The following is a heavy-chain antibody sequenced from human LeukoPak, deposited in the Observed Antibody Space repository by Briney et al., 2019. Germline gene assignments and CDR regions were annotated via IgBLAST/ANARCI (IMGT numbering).Heavy chain of an antibody. CDR3: AEGTGYFDPFDY. V-gene: IGHV4-59*01. D-gene: IGHD3-9*01. CDR2: IYNSGST. J-gene: IGHJ4*02. Sequence: PSETLSLTCTVSRGSITNYYWSWIRQPPGKGLEWIGYIYNSGSTNYNPSLKSRVTISVDTSKNQFSLKLSSVTAADTAVYYCAEGTGYFDPFDYWGQGTLVTVSS. CDR1: RGSITNYY.